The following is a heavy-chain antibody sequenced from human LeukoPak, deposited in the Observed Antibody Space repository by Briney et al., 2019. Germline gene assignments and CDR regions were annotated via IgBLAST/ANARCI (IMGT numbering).Heavy chain of an antibody. CDR2: ISAYNGNT. CDR3: ARNGYSSSWPRYYYYYMDV. V-gene: IGHV1-18*01. J-gene: IGHJ6*03. Sequence: ASVKVSCKASGYTFTSYGISRVRQAPGQGLEWMGWISAYNGNTNYAQKLQGRVTMTTDTSTSTAYMELRSLRSDDTAVYYCARNGYSSSWPRYYYYYMDVWGKGTTVTVSS. D-gene: IGHD6-13*01. CDR1: GYTFTSYG.